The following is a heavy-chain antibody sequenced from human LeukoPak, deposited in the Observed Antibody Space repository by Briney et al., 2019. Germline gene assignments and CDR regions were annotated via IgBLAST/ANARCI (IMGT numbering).Heavy chain of an antibody. J-gene: IGHJ4*02. CDR3: ARVYWYDTSGYFDNYYLDS. Sequence: GESLKISCKGSGYRFSDKWIAWGRQMPGKGLEYVGMIYPGDSDTRYRPSLQGQVTISADQSTKTAYLQWSSLKAPDTAIYYCARVYWYDTSGYFDNYYLDSWGQGTLVTVSS. V-gene: IGHV5-51*01. D-gene: IGHD3-22*01. CDR1: GYRFSDKW. CDR2: IYPGDSDT.